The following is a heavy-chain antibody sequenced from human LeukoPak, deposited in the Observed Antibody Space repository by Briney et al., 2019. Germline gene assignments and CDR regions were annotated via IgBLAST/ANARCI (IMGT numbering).Heavy chain of an antibody. CDR1: GGSVSSGSYY. CDR2: IYYSGST. J-gene: IGHJ4*02. CDR3: ARVVYDSSGYYSFDY. Sequence: SETLSLTCTVSGGSVSSGSYYWSWIRQPSGKGLEWIGYIYYSGSTNYNPSLKSRVTISVDTSKNQFSLKLSSVTAADTAVYYCARVVYDSSGYYSFDYWGQGTLVTVSS. V-gene: IGHV4-61*01. D-gene: IGHD3-22*01.